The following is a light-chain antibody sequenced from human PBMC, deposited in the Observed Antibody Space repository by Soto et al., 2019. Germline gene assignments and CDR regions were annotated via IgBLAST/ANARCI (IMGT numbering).Light chain of an antibody. Sequence: IQMTQSPSTLSASVGDRVTITCRASQSIKSWLAWYQQKPGTAPKLLIYDASTLESGVPSRFSGSGSGTEFTLTISSLQPDDFATFYCQQYDDYPLTFGGGTKVDIK. CDR1: QSIKSW. CDR3: QQYDDYPLT. V-gene: IGKV1-5*01. J-gene: IGKJ4*01. CDR2: DAS.